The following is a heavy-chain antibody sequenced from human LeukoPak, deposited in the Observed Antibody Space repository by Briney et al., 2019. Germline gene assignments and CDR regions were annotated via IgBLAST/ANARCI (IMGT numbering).Heavy chain of an antibody. Sequence: SETLSLTCSVSGGSISSSSYYWGWIRQPPGKGLEWIGSIYYSGSTYYNPSLKSRVTISVDTSKNQFSLRLSSMTAADTAVYYCARQHIAAAGQADDYWGQGTLVTVSS. CDR3: ARQHIAAAGQADDY. J-gene: IGHJ4*02. V-gene: IGHV4-39*01. D-gene: IGHD6-13*01. CDR1: GGSISSSSYY. CDR2: IYYSGST.